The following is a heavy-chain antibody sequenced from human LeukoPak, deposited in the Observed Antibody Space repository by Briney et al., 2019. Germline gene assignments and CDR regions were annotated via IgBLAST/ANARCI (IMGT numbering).Heavy chain of an antibody. V-gene: IGHV4-39*01. D-gene: IGHD3-9*01. CDR3: ATQLRYFDWANLYYFDY. CDR2: IYYSGST. CDR1: GGSISSSSYY. J-gene: IGHJ4*02. Sequence: SETLSLTCTVSGGSISSSSYYWGWIRQPPGKGLEWIGSIYYSGSTYYNPSLKSRVTISVGASKNQFSLKLSSVTAADTAVYYCATQLRYFDWANLYYFDYWGQGTLVTVSS.